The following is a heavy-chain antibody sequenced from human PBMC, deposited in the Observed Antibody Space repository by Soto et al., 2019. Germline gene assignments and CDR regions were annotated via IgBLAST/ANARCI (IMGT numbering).Heavy chain of an antibody. D-gene: IGHD1-7*01. Sequence: GASVKVSCKASGYTFTGYYMHWVRQAPGQGLEWMGWINPNSGDTNYAQKFQGRVTMTRDTSISTAYMELSRLRSDDTAVYYCARVRFNWNYGNWFDHWGQGTLVT. CDR1: GYTFTGYY. J-gene: IGHJ5*02. CDR2: INPNSGDT. V-gene: IGHV1-2*02. CDR3: ARVRFNWNYGNWFDH.